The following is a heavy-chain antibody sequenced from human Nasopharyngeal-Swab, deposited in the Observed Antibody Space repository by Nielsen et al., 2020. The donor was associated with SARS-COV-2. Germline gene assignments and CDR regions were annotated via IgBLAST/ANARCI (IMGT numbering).Heavy chain of an antibody. CDR2: ISGSGGST. CDR1: GFTFSSYA. D-gene: IGHD3-22*01. J-gene: IGHJ4*02. V-gene: IGHV3-23*01. CDR3: ARVGNYYDSSGYPLDY. Sequence: GASLKISCAASGFTFSSYAMSWVRQAPGKGLEWVSAISGSGGSTYYADSVKGRFTISRDNSKNTLYLQMNSLRAEDTAVYYCARVGNYYDSSGYPLDYWGQGTLVTVSS.